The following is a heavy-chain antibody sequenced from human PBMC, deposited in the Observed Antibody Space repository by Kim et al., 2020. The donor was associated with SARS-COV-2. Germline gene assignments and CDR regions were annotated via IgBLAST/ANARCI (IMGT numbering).Heavy chain of an antibody. D-gene: IGHD3-10*01. V-gene: IGHV1-46*01. Sequence: QKFQGRVTMTRDTSTSTVYMELSSLRSEDTAVYYCAREYGSGSYPPPFDYWGQGTLVTVSS. CDR3: AREYGSGSYPPPFDY. J-gene: IGHJ4*02.